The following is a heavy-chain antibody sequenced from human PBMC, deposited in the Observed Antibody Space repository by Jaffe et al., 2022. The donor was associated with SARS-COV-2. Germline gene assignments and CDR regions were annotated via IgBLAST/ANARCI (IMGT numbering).Heavy chain of an antibody. CDR1: GFTFSDYY. J-gene: IGHJ5*02. CDR2: ISSSSSYT. D-gene: IGHD3-3*01. V-gene: IGHV3-11*06. CDR3: AREGGEWFPNWFDP. Sequence: QVQLVESGGGLVKPGGSLRLSCAASGFTFSDYYMSWIRQAPGKGLEWVSYISSSSSYTNYADSVKGRFTISRDNAKNSLYLQMNSLRAEDTAVYYCAREGGEWFPNWFDPWGQGTLVTVSS.